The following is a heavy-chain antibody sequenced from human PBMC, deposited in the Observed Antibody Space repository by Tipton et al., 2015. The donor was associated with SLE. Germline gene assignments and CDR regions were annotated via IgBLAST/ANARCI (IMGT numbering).Heavy chain of an antibody. D-gene: IGHD6-6*01. Sequence: TLSLTCTVSDPSFSSSTYYWSWVRQPAGKGLEWIGHVYTSGRTKYNPSLKSRVTISIDTSKSHFSLKLTSVTAADTAVYYCATFFGHSSASPDALDIWGQGTMVTVSS. CDR1: DPSFSSSTYY. J-gene: IGHJ3*02. CDR3: ATFFGHSSASPDALDI. CDR2: VYTSGRT. V-gene: IGHV4-61*09.